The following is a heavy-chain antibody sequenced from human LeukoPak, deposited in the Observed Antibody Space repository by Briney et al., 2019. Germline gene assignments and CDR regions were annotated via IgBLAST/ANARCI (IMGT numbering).Heavy chain of an antibody. CDR3: ARGYYDFWSGNNWFDP. V-gene: IGHV4-4*07. J-gene: IGHJ5*02. Sequence: PSETLSLTCTVSGGSISSYYWSWIRQPAGKGLEWIGRIYTSGSTNYNPSLKSRVTMSVDTSKNQFSLKLNSVTAADTAVYYCARGYYDFWSGNNWFDPWGQGTLVTVSS. CDR1: GGSISSYY. CDR2: IYTSGST. D-gene: IGHD3-3*01.